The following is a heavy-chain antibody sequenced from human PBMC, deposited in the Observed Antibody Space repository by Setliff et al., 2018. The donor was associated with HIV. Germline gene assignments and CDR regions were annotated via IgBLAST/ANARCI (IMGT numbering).Heavy chain of an antibody. Sequence: SETLSLTCTVSGDSISSSSYYWGWIRQPPGKGLEWIGSIFYSGGTYYNPSLKSRLIMSVDTSKNQFSLKLSSVTAADTAVYYCARHHLVDPFDYWGHGTLVTVSS. J-gene: IGHJ4*01. CDR1: GDSISSSSYY. CDR3: ARHHLVDPFDY. D-gene: IGHD2-2*01. CDR2: IFYSGGT. V-gene: IGHV4-39*01.